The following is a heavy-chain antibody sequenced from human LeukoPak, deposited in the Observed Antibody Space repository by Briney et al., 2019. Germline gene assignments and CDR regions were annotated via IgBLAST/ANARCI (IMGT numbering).Heavy chain of an antibody. V-gene: IGHV4-31*03. CDR3: ARDLMLTSGAFDI. D-gene: IGHD4-17*01. Sequence: SETLSLTCTVSGGSISSGGYHWSWIRPHPGEGLEWIGYIYFSGSTYYNPSLKSRVTISGDTSKNQFSLKLSSVTAADTAVYYCARDLMLTSGAFDIWGQGTMVTVSS. CDR2: IYFSGST. CDR1: GGSISSGGYH. J-gene: IGHJ3*02.